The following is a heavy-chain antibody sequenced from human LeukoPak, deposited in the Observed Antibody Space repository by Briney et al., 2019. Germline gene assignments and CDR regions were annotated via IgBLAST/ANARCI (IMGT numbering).Heavy chain of an antibody. CDR1: GGSFRGYY. CDR2: INHSGST. J-gene: IGHJ4*02. V-gene: IGHV4-34*01. Sequence: SGTLSLTCAVYGGSFRGYYWSWIRQPPGKGLEWIGEINHSGSTNYNPSLKSRVIISVDTSKKQFSLKLSSVTAAGTGVYYCARTRGYAFDYWGKGTLVTVSS. D-gene: IGHD5-18*01. CDR3: ARTRGYAFDY.